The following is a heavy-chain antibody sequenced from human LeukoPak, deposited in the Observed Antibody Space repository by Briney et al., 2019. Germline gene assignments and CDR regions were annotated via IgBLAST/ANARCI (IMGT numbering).Heavy chain of an antibody. V-gene: IGHV1-18*01. J-gene: IGHJ4*02. D-gene: IGHD3-16*02. CDR3: ARKRGDYDYVWGSYRYPRYYFDY. Sequence: ASVKVSCKASGYTFTSYGISWVRQAPGQGLEWMGWISAYNGNTNYAQKLQGRVTMTTDTSTSTAYMELRSLRSDDTAVYYCARKRGDYDYVWGSYRYPRYYFDYWGQGTLVTVSS. CDR1: GYTFTSYG. CDR2: ISAYNGNT.